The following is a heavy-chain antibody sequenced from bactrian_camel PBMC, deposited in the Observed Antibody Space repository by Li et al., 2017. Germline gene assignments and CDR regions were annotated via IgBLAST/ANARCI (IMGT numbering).Heavy chain of an antibody. CDR3: AADQRDESASGRTEYPY. J-gene: IGHJ4*01. CDR1: GFTFSRLY. CDR2: IKGDSSS. V-gene: IGHV3S10*01. D-gene: IGHD3*01. Sequence: RLSCAASGFTFSRLYMHWVRQAPGKGLEWVTDIKGDSSSAYADSVKGRLNISRDSAKNTLYLRMSDLKPEDTGMYYCAADQRDESASGRTEYPYWGQGTQVTVS.